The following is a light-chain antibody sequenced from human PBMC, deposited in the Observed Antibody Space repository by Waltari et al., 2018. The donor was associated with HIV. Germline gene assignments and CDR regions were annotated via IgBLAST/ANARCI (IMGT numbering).Light chain of an antibody. CDR2: LDS. Sequence: DLVMTQSPLSLPVPPGEPASISCRSSQSLLHSNGFNYLDWYLQKPGQSPQLLIYLDSNRAPGVPDRFSGSGSGTDFTLKISRVEAEDVGVYYCMQALQTPPAFGQGTKLEIK. CDR3: MQALQTPPA. CDR1: QSLLHSNGFNY. V-gene: IGKV2-28*01. J-gene: IGKJ2*01.